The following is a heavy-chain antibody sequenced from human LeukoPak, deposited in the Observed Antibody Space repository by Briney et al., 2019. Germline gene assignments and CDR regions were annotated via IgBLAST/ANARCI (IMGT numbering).Heavy chain of an antibody. D-gene: IGHD3-10*01. CDR1: GGSISSSNW. Sequence: SETLSLTCAVSGGSISSSNWWSWVRQPPGKGLEWIGEIYHSGSTNYNPSLKSRVTISVDTSKKQFSLKLSSVTAADTAVYYCARHVGFITMVRGVINNNWFDPWGQGTLVTVSS. CDR2: IYHSGST. V-gene: IGHV4-4*02. CDR3: ARHVGFITMVRGVINNNWFDP. J-gene: IGHJ5*02.